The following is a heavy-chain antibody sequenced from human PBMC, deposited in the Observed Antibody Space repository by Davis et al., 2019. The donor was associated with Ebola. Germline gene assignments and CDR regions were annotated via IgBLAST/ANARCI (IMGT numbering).Heavy chain of an antibody. CDR1: GFTFSSYD. D-gene: IGHD3-10*01. CDR2: IGTAGDT. J-gene: IGHJ6*02. Sequence: PGGSLRLSCAASGFTFSSYDMHWVRQATGKGLEWVSAIGTAGDTYYPGSVKGRFTISRENAKNSLYLQMNSLRAGDTAVYYCATGTSYGSGSVWGQGTTVTVSS. CDR3: ATGTSYGSGSV. V-gene: IGHV3-13*01.